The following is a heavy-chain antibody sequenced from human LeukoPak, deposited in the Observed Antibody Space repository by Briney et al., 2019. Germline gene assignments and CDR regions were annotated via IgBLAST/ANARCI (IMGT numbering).Heavy chain of an antibody. CDR1: GYTFTSYY. Sequence: ASVKVSCKASGYTFTSYYMHWVRQAPGQGLEWMGIINPSGGSTSYAQKFQGRVTMTRDTSTSTVYMELSSLRSEDTAVYYCARDVIGYDNHQTHFDYWGQGTLVIVSS. V-gene: IGHV1-46*01. CDR2: INPSGGST. J-gene: IGHJ4*02. D-gene: IGHD5-12*01. CDR3: ARDVIGYDNHQTHFDY.